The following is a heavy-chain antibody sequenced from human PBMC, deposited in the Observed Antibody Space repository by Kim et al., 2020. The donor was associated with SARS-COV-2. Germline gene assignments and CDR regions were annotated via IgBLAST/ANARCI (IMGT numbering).Heavy chain of an antibody. CDR2: IIPIFGTA. CDR3: ARTRGVIIGEVVTENYYYYGMDV. CDR1: GGTFSSYA. V-gene: IGHV1-69*13. Sequence: SVKVSCKASGGTFSSYAISWVRQAPGQGLEWMGGIIPIFGTANYAQKFQGRVTITADESTSTAYMELSSLRSEDTAVYYCARTRGVIIGEVVTENYYYYGMDVWGQGTTVTVSS. D-gene: IGHD3-10*01. J-gene: IGHJ6*02.